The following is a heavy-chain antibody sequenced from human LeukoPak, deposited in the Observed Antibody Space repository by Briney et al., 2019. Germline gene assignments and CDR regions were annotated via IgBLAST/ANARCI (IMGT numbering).Heavy chain of an antibody. CDR3: ARVYGDSTGVDY. V-gene: IGHV4-61*02. CDR2: IYTSGST. CDR1: GGSISSGSYS. D-gene: IGHD4-17*01. J-gene: IGHJ4*02. Sequence: PSQTLSLTCTVSGGSISSGSYSGSWIGQPAGKGLEWIGRIYTSGSTNYNPSLRSRVTISVDTSKNQFSLKLSSVTAADTAVYYCARVYGDSTGVDYWGQGTLVTVSS.